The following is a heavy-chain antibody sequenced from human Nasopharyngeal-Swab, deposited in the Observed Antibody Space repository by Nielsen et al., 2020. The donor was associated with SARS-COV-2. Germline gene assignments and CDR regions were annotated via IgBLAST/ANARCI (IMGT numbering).Heavy chain of an antibody. Sequence: GGSLRLSCAASGFTFSNAWMSWVRQAPGKGLEWVGRIKSKTDGGTTDYAAPVKGRFTISRDDSKNTLYLQMNSLKTEDTAVYYCTWSGYDLDYYYTDVWGKGTTVTVSS. V-gene: IGHV3-15*01. CDR1: GFTFSNAW. J-gene: IGHJ6*03. D-gene: IGHD5-12*01. CDR3: TWSGYDLDYYYTDV. CDR2: IKSKTDGGTT.